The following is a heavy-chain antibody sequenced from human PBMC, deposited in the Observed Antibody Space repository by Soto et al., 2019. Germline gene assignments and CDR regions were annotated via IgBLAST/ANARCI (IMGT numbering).Heavy chain of an antibody. CDR1: GFSLSNARMG. V-gene: IGHV2-26*01. D-gene: IGHD6-13*01. Sequence: QVTLKESGPVLVNPTETLTLTCTVSGFSLSNARMGVSWIRQPPGKALEWLAHIFPNDEKSYSTSLKSRLTISQDTSKSQVVLTMPNIDPVDTATYYCARIYRSSSWYVPYWGQGTLVTVSS. J-gene: IGHJ4*02. CDR3: ARIYRSSSWYVPY. CDR2: IFPNDEK.